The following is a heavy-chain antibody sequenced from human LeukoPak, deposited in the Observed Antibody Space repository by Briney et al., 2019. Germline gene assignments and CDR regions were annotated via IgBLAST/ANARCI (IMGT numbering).Heavy chain of an antibody. D-gene: IGHD5-24*01. CDR2: INPSGTGT. CDR3: ATDHSMANTAWWFDP. Sequence: ASVKVSCKASGYTIANNYMHWVRQAPGQGLEWMGVINPSGTGTSYAQKFQGRITMSRDTSTSTVYMELSSLRSEDTAFYYCATDHSMANTAWWFDPWGQGTLVTVSS. J-gene: IGHJ5*02. V-gene: IGHV1-46*01. CDR1: GYTIANNY.